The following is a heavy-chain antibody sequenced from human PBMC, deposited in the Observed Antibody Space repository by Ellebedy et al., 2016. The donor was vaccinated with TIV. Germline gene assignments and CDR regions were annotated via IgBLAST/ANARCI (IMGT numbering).Heavy chain of an antibody. D-gene: IGHD1-26*01. Sequence: AASVKVSCKASGGTFTNYAISWVRQAPGQGLEWMGGIIPIFGTAKYAQKFQDRVTITPDESTSTAYMELSSLRFEDTAGYYGASWGRGVGALGDFDYWGQGTLVTVSS. V-gene: IGHV1-69*13. CDR2: IIPIFGTA. CDR1: GGTFTNYA. CDR3: ASWGRGVGALGDFDY. J-gene: IGHJ4*02.